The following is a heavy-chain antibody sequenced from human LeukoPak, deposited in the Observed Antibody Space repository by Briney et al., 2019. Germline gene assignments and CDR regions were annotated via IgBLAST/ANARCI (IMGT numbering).Heavy chain of an antibody. J-gene: IGHJ1*01. Sequence: PGKSLRLSCAASGFTFSSYGMHWVRQAPGKGLEWVAVIRYDGSYKYYADSVKGRFTISRDNSKGTLHLQMNSLRAEDTAVYYCGRDVSPFSAEYFQHGGQGTLVTVSS. CDR1: GFTFSSYG. CDR3: GRDVSPFSAEYFQH. CDR2: IRYDGSYK. V-gene: IGHV3-33*01.